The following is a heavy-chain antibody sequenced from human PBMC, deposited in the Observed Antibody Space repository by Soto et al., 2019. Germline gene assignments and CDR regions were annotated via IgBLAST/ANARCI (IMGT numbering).Heavy chain of an antibody. CDR2: MNPNSGNT. V-gene: IGHV1-8*01. D-gene: IGHD2-2*02. Sequence: QVKLVQSGAEVKKPGASVKVSCTASGYTFTSYDINWVRQATGQGLEWMGWMNPNSGNTGYAQEVQGRVTMTRNTSISTAYMEPSSLRSEDTAVYYCVRRRDIVLVPTAIFYYSGVDVWGHGTTVTVSS. CDR1: GYTFTSYD. J-gene: IGHJ6*02. CDR3: VRRRDIVLVPTAIFYYSGVDV.